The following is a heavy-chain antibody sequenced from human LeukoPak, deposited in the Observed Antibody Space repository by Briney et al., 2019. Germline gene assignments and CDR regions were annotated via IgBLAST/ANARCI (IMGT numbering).Heavy chain of an antibody. V-gene: IGHV3-21*01. CDR2: ISGSSNYI. CDR3: ARRDGSTWSIDY. CDR1: GFTFSSYS. D-gene: IGHD6-13*01. J-gene: IGHJ4*02. Sequence: GGSLRLSCAASGFTFSSYSMNWVRQAPGKGLEWVSSISGSSNYIYYADSLKGRVTISRDNAKNSLYPQMNSLRAEDTAVYYCARRDGSTWSIDYWGQGTLVTVSS.